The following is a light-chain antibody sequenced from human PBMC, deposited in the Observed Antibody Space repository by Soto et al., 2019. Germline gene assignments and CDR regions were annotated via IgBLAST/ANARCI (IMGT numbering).Light chain of an antibody. CDR3: LQYNGFPRT. CDR1: QGIGSY. CDR2: AAS. Sequence: DIQMTQSPSSLSASVRDRVTITCRASQGIGSYLGWYQKKPGKAPKRLIYAASSLQSGVPSSFSGSGSGTDFTLTISSLQPEDFATYYCLQYNGFPRTFGQGTKVEVK. V-gene: IGKV1-17*01. J-gene: IGKJ1*01.